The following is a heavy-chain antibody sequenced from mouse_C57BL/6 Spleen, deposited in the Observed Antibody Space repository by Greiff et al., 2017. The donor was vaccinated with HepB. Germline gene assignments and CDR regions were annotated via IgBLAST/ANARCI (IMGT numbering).Heavy chain of an antibody. Sequence: QVHVKQSGAELVKPGASVKISCKASGYAFSSYWMNWVKQRPGKGLEWIGQIYPGDGDTNYNGKFKGKATLTADKSSSTAYMQLSSLTSEDSAVYFCARSDYDYGDAMDYWGQGTSVTVSS. CDR3: ARSDYDYGDAMDY. CDR2: IYPGDGDT. CDR1: GYAFSSYW. J-gene: IGHJ4*01. D-gene: IGHD2-4*01. V-gene: IGHV1-80*01.